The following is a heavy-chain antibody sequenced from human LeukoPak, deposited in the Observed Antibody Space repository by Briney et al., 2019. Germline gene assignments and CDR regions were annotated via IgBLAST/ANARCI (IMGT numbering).Heavy chain of an antibody. D-gene: IGHD3-10*01. Sequence: SETLSLTCAVYGGSFSGYYWSWVRQPPGKGLEWIGEINHSGSTNYNPSLKSRVTISVDTSKNQFSLKLSSVTAADTAVYYCARGGDHLWFNYWGQGTLVTVSS. CDR1: GGSFSGYY. CDR2: INHSGST. V-gene: IGHV4-34*01. CDR3: ARGGDHLWFNY. J-gene: IGHJ4*02.